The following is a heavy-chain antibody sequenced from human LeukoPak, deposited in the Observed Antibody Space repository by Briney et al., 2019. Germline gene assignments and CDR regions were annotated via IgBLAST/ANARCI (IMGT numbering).Heavy chain of an antibody. Sequence: GGSLRLSCAASGFTFSSYEMNWVRQAPGKGLEWVSYISSSGSTIYYADSVKGRFTISRDNAKNPLYLQMNSLRAEDTAVYYCAKVKTPLLRYFDWLPVDYWGQGTLVTVSS. V-gene: IGHV3-48*03. D-gene: IGHD3-9*01. J-gene: IGHJ4*02. CDR1: GFTFSSYE. CDR2: ISSSGSTI. CDR3: AKVKTPLLRYFDWLPVDY.